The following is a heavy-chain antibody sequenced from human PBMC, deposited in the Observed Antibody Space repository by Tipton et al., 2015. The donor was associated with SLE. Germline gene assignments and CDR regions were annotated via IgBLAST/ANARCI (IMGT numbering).Heavy chain of an antibody. CDR1: GGSISSSSVY. D-gene: IGHD1-26*01. Sequence: TLSLTCSVSGGSISSSSVYWGWVRQPPGKGLAWLGYVSSSGTTYYHPSLKSRLTISVDTSKNQFSLNLSSVTAADTAVYYCARAEVGAAVDVWGRGTTVTVSS. J-gene: IGHJ6*04. V-gene: IGHV4-39*07. CDR3: ARAEVGAAVDV. CDR2: VSSSGTT.